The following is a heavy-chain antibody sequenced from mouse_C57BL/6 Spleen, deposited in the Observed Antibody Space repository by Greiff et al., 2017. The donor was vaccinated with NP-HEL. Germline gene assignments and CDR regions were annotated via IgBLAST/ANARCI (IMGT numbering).Heavy chain of an antibody. V-gene: IGHV5-17*01. Sequence: EVQGVESGGGLVKPGGSLKLSCAASGFTFSDYGMHWVRQAPEKGLEWVAYISSGSSTIYYADTVKGRFTISRDHAKNTLFLQMTSLRSEDTAMYYCASENWDDYYAMDYWGKGTSVTVSS. D-gene: IGHD4-1*01. J-gene: IGHJ4*01. CDR1: GFTFSDYG. CDR3: ASENWDDYYAMDY. CDR2: ISSGSSTI.